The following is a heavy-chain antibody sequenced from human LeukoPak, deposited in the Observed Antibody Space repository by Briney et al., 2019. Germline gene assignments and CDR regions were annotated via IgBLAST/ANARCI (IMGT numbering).Heavy chain of an antibody. V-gene: IGHV3-21*01. D-gene: IGHD2-15*01. J-gene: IGHJ4*02. CDR1: GFTFSSYS. CDR3: ARVDCSGGSCYSDY. CDR2: ISSSSSYI. Sequence: GGSLRLSCAASGFTFSSYSMNWVRQAPGKGLEWVSSISSSSSYIYYADSVKGRFTISRDNAKNPLYLQMNSLRAEDTAVYYCARVDCSGGSCYSDYWGQGTLVTVSS.